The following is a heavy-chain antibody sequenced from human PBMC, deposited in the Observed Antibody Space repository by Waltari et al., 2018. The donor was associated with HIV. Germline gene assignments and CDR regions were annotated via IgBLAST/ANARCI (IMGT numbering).Heavy chain of an antibody. CDR1: GGTNSSSSYY. V-gene: IGHV4-39*07. J-gene: IGHJ6*01. CDR3: ARVVGYCSSTSCPGRQYYYGMDV. D-gene: IGHD2-2*01. Sequence: QLQLQESGPGLVKPSETLSLSCPVSGGTNSSSSYYWGWIRQPPGRGLEGIGRIYYSGSTYHNPSLKMRGTRSVNTSKTQFSLKLGSVTAADTALYCGARVVGYCSSTSCPGRQYYYGMDVWGQGTTVTGSS. CDR2: IYYSGST.